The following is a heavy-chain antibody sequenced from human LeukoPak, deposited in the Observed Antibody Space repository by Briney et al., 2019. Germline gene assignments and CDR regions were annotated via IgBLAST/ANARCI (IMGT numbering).Heavy chain of an antibody. CDR2: FDPEDGET. Sequence: ASVKVSCKVSGYTLTELSMHWVRQAPGKGLEWMGGFDPEDGETIYAQKFQGRVTMTEDTSTDTAYMELSSLRSEDTAVYYCATHGYDFWSGYYVPPGFDYWGQGTLGTVPS. CDR1: GYTLTELS. D-gene: IGHD3-3*01. V-gene: IGHV1-24*01. CDR3: ATHGYDFWSGYYVPPGFDY. J-gene: IGHJ4*02.